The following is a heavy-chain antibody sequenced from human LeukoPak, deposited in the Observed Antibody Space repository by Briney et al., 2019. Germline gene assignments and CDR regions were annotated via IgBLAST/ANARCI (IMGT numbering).Heavy chain of an antibody. D-gene: IGHD3-22*01. V-gene: IGHV4-34*01. CDR1: GGSFSGYY. CDR2: INHSGST. Sequence: SETLSLTCAVYGGSFSGYYWSWIRQPPGKGLEWIGEINHSGSTNYNPSLKSRVTISVDTSKNQFSLKLSSVTAADTAVYYCARGRKTAMIVRYNDHWGQGTLVTVSS. CDR3: ARGRKTAMIVRYNDH. J-gene: IGHJ4*02.